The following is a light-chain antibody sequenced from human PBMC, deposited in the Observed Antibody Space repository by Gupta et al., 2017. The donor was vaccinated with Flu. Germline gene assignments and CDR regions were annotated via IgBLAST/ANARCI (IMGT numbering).Light chain of an antibody. CDR2: LNSDGTH. J-gene: IGLJ3*02. CDR1: SGHSSYS. CDR3: QTWGTGIWV. Sequence: VKLTCTLSSGHSSYSIAWHQQQPEKGPRYLMKLNSDGTHNKGDGIPARFSGSSPGAERYLTISSLQSEDEADYYCQTWGTGIWVFGGGTKLTVL. V-gene: IGLV4-69*01.